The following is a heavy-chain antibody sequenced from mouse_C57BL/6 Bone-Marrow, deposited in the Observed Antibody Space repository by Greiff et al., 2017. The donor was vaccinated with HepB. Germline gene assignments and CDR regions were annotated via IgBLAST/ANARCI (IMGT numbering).Heavy chain of an antibody. CDR3: ARISYWYFDV. Sequence: EVQLQESGGGLVKPGGSLKLSCAASGFTFSSYAMSWVRQTPEKRLEWVATISDGGSYTYYPDNVKGRFTISRDNAKNNLYLQMSHLKSEDTAMYYCARISYWYFDVWGTGTTVTVSS. V-gene: IGHV5-4*01. J-gene: IGHJ1*03. CDR1: GFTFSSYA. CDR2: ISDGGSYT.